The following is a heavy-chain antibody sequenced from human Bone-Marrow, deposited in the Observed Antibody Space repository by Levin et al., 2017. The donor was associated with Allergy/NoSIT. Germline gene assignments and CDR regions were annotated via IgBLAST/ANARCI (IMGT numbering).Heavy chain of an antibody. CDR3: ARERGLRFLDWLPYGMDV. CDR2: INTGNGNT. J-gene: IGHJ6*02. CDR1: GYTFTSYA. D-gene: IGHD3-3*01. Sequence: GESLKISCQASGYTFTSYAMHWVRQAPGQRLEWMAWINTGNGNTKYSQKFQGRVTITRDTSASTAYMELSSLRSEDTAVYYCARERGLRFLDWLPYGMDVWGQGTTVTVSS. V-gene: IGHV1-3*04.